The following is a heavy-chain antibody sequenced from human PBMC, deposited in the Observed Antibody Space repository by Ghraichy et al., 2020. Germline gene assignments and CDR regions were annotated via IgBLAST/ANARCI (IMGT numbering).Heavy chain of an antibody. CDR3: ARDRSLGPGSGWFPNAFDI. V-gene: IGHV3-33*01. J-gene: IGHJ3*02. CDR1: GFTFSSYG. Sequence: GGSLRLSCAASGFTFSSYGMHWVRQAPGKGLEWVAIIWYDGSNKYYADSVKGRFTISRDNSKNTLYLQMNSLRAEDTAVYYCARDRSLGPGSGWFPNAFDIWGQGTMVTVSS. D-gene: IGHD6-19*01. CDR2: IWYDGSNK.